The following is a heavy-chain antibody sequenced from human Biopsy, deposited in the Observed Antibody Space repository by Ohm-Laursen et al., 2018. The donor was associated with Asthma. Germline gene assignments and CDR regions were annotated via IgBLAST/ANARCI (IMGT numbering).Heavy chain of an antibody. CDR3: ARDGPELPTELDY. CDR1: GFTFSNYV. CDR2: ITGSGGFT. V-gene: IGHV3-23*01. D-gene: IGHD1-14*01. J-gene: IGHJ4*02. Sequence: SLRLSCSASGFTFSNYVMSWVRQAPGKGLEWVSSITGSGGFTYYADSVKGRFTIPRDKSDNTLYLQMNSLRAEDTAVYYCARDGPELPTELDYWGPGTLVTVSS.